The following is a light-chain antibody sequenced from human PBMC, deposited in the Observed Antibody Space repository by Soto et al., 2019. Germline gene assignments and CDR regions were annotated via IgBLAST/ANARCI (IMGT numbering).Light chain of an antibody. V-gene: IGKV3-20*01. CDR2: GAS. CDR3: QQYGSSPPYT. J-gene: IGKJ2*01. Sequence: EIVLTQSPGTLSLSPGERATLSCRASQSVSSSYLALYQQKPGQAPRLLIYGASSRATGIPDRFSCSWSGTDFTLTISRLDPEDFAVYDCQQYGSSPPYTFGQGTKLEIK. CDR1: QSVSSSY.